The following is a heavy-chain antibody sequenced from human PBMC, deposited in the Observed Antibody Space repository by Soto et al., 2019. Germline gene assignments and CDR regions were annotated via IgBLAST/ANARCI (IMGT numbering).Heavy chain of an antibody. D-gene: IGHD6-13*01. CDR3: AKDWIAAAGTAPVTADY. J-gene: IGHJ4*02. Sequence: QVQLVESGGGVVQPRRSLRLSCAASGFTFSSYGMHWVRQAPGKGLEWVAVISYDGSNKYYADSVKGRFTISRDNSKNTLYLQMNSLRAEDTAVYYCAKDWIAAAGTAPVTADYWGQGTLVTVSS. CDR1: GFTFSSYG. V-gene: IGHV3-30*18. CDR2: ISYDGSNK.